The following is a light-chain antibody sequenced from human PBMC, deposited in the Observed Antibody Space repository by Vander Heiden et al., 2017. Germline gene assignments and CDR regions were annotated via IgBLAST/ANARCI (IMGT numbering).Light chain of an antibody. CDR3: CSYAGTYTVWV. Sequence: QSALTQPRSVSASPGQSVTISCTGTSSDVGDYNYVSWYQQHPGKAPKLMIYDVSKRPSGVPDRFSGSKSGNTASLTISGLQAEDEADYYCCSYAGTYTVWVFGGGTKLTVL. V-gene: IGLV2-11*01. CDR1: SSDVGDYNY. J-gene: IGLJ3*02. CDR2: DVS.